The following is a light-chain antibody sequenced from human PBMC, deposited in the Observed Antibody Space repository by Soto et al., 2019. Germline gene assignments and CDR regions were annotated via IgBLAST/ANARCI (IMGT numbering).Light chain of an antibody. J-gene: IGKJ3*01. CDR1: QSISSY. Sequence: DIQMTPSPSSLSASVGDRVTITCRASQSISSYLNWYQQKPGKAPKLLIYAASSLQRGVPSRFSGNGSGTHFTLTISSLQPEYFATYYCQQSYSTPPFTFGPGTKVEIK. CDR2: AAS. CDR3: QQSYSTPPFT. V-gene: IGKV1-39*01.